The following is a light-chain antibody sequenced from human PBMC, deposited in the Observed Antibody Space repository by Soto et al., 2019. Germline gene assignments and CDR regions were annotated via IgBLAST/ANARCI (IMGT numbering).Light chain of an antibody. V-gene: IGKV3-15*01. CDR2: GAS. CDR1: QSVSNN. J-gene: IGKJ4*01. CDR3: QQYRNWPLT. Sequence: EIVMTQSPATLSVSPGARATLSCRASQSVSNNLAWYQQEPGQAPRLLIHGASTRATGIPARFSGSGSGTEFTLPISSLQSEDFAVYYCQQYRNWPLTFGGGTKVEIK.